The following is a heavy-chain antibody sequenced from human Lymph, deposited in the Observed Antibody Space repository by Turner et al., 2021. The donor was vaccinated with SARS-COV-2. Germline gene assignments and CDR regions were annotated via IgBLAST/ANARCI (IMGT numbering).Heavy chain of an antibody. D-gene: IGHD6-19*01. J-gene: IGHJ4*02. CDR1: ANTFTGYY. Sequence: QVRLVQSGSDVQTPGVSVIVSCTSSANTFTGYYMHWVRQAPGQGLEWMGWSDPNSGGSSYAQKLQGRVTMTRETSISTAYMELSRRRSDDTAVYYCVREESIAVAGTRYFDYWGQGTLFAVSS. CDR3: VREESIAVAGTRYFDY. CDR2: SDPNSGGS. V-gene: IGHV1-2*02.